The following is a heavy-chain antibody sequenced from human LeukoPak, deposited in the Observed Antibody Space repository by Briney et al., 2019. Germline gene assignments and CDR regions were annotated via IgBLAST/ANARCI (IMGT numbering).Heavy chain of an antibody. J-gene: IGHJ3*02. D-gene: IGHD5-12*01. CDR1: GFTFSSYA. V-gene: IGHV3-23*01. CDR3: AKWNSGYDAFDI. Sequence: PGGFLSLSCAASGFTFSSYAMSWVRQAPGKGLEWVSAISGSGGSTYYADSVKGRLTISRDNSKNTLYLQMNSLRAEDTAVYYCAKWNSGYDAFDIWGQGTMVTVSS. CDR2: ISGSGGST.